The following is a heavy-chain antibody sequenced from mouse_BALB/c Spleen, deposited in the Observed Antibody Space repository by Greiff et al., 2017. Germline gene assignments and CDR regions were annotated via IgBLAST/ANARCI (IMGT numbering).Heavy chain of an antibody. CDR1: GYSITSDYA. J-gene: IGHJ4*01. V-gene: IGHV3-2*02. CDR2: ISYSGST. D-gene: IGHD3-2*01. CDR3: ASVDSSGPMDY. Sequence: EVKLVESGPGLVKPSQSLSLTCTVTGYSITSDYAWNWIRQFPGNKLEWMGYISYSGSTSYNPSLKSRISITRDTSKNQFFLQLNSVTTEDTATYYCASVDSSGPMDYWGQGTSVTVAS.